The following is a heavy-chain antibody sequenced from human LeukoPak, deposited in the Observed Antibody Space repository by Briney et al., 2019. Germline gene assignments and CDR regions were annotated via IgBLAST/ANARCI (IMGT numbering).Heavy chain of an antibody. J-gene: IGHJ3*01. Sequence: KSSETLSLTCIVSGASLSSGSYYWGWIRQPPGKGLEYIGSIYHSGSAFYNPSLTSRVTISVDTSRNQFSLEVNSVTAADTAVYYCARDVYSSSYYFALDVWGQGTVVTVSS. CDR1: GASLSSGSYY. D-gene: IGHD6-13*01. CDR2: IYHSGSA. V-gene: IGHV4-39*07. CDR3: ARDVYSSSYYFALDV.